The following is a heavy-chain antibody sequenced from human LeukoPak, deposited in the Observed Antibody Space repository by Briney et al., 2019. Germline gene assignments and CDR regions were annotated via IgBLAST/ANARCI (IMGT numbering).Heavy chain of an antibody. V-gene: IGHV3-23*01. CDR3: ATNSPYCSGGSCHFDY. CDR1: GFTFSSYV. CDR2: ISCSGGSP. D-gene: IGHD2-15*01. Sequence: PGGSLRLSCAASGFTFSSYVMNWVRQAPGKGLEWVSVISCSGGSPYYADSVKGRFTISRDNSKNTLYLQMNSLRDEDTAVYYCATNSPYCSGGSCHFDYWGQGILVTVSS. J-gene: IGHJ4*02.